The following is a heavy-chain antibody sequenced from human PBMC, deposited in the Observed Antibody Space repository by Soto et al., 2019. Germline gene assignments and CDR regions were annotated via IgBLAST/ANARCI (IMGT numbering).Heavy chain of an antibody. D-gene: IGHD3-10*01. CDR3: ATALYGSGSYPIYYYGMDV. CDR1: GYTLTELS. V-gene: IGHV1-24*01. J-gene: IGHJ6*02. CDR2: FDPEDGET. Sequence: ASVKVSCKVSGYTLTELSMRWVRQAPGKGLEWMGGFDPEDGETIYAQKFQGRVTMTEDTSTDTAYMELSSLRSEDTAVYYCATALYGSGSYPIYYYGMDVWGQGTTVTVSS.